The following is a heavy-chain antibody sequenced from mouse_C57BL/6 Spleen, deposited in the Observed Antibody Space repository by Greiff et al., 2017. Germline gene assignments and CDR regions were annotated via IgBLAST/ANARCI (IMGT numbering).Heavy chain of an antibody. V-gene: IGHV1-64*01. CDR2: IHPNSGST. CDR1: CYTFTSYW. CDR3: ARTRGYDGEDYFDY. D-gene: IGHD2-2*01. Sequence: QVQLQQPGAELVKPGASVKLSCKASCYTFTSYWMHWVKQRPGQGLEWIGMIHPNSGSTNYNAKFKSKATLTVDKSSSTAYMQLSSLTSEDSAVYYCARTRGYDGEDYFDYWGQGTTLTVSS. J-gene: IGHJ2*01.